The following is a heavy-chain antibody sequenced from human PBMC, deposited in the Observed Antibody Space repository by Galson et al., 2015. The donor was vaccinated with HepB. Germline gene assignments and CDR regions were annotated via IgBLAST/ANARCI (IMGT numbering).Heavy chain of an antibody. CDR1: GYTFSSYD. J-gene: IGHJ3*02. CDR3: ARPIAARFEAAFDI. CDR2: MNPNSGNT. D-gene: IGHD6-6*01. Sequence: SVKVSCKASGYTFSSYDINWVRQATGQGLEWMGWMNPNSGNTGYAQKFQGRVTMTRNTSINTAYMELSSLRSDDTAVYYCARPIAARFEAAFDIWGQGTMVTVSS. V-gene: IGHV1-8*01.